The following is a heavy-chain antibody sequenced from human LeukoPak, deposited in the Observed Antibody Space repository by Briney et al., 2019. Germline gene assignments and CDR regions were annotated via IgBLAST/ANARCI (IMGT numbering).Heavy chain of an antibody. CDR1: GFTVSSNY. Sequence: PGGSPRLSCAASGFTVSSNYMSWVRQAPGKGLEWVSLIYSGDNTYYADSVKGRFTISRDNSKNTLYLQMNSLTAEDTAVYYCATRSVAGSWSAFDYWGQGTLVTVSS. CDR2: IYSGDNT. V-gene: IGHV3-53*01. J-gene: IGHJ4*02. D-gene: IGHD6-19*01. CDR3: ATRSVAGSWSAFDY.